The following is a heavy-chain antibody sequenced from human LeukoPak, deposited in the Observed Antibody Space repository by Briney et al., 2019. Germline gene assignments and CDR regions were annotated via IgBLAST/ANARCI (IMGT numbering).Heavy chain of an antibody. CDR1: GFDFGAYE. D-gene: IGHD3-22*01. J-gene: IGHJ4*02. CDR3: TTLGYHLDS. V-gene: IGHV3-48*03. CDR2: FAGSDTTK. Sequence: GGSPRLSCAASGFDFGAYEMNWVRQAPGKGPEWVAYFAGSDTTKYYADSVRGRFTISRDNAKNSLYLQMNSLRAEDTALYYCTTLGYHLDSWGQGTLVTVSS.